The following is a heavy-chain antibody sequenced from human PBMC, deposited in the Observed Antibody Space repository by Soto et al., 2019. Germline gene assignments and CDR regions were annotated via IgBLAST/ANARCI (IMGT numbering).Heavy chain of an antibody. D-gene: IGHD2-2*01. CDR2: VYYSTNT. J-gene: IGHJ4*02. Sequence: SETLSLTCTVSGGSISSSNYYWGWIRQPPGEGLEWIGTVYYSTNTFHNPSLKSRVTMSVDTSKNQFFLTLTSVTAADTAVYYCAKQARGSTWSDFDLWGQGTLVTVSS. CDR1: GGSISSSNYY. CDR3: AKQARGSTWSDFDL. V-gene: IGHV4-39*01.